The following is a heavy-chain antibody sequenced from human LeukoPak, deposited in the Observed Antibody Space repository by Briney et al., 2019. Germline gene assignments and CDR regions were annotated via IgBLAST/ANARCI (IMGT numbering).Heavy chain of an antibody. CDR2: VLDNVRT. V-gene: IGHV4-59*11. D-gene: IGHD5-18*01. CDR3: AYIKRGNIFGFFDF. CDR1: GGSISSHY. Sequence: SETLSLTCTVSGGSISSHYWSWVLQPPGKGLEWIGYVLDNVRTKDNPSLNSRSTLSADTSKNQFSLRLTSVTAADTAVYYCAYIKRGNIFGFFDFWGQGILVTVSS. J-gene: IGHJ4*02.